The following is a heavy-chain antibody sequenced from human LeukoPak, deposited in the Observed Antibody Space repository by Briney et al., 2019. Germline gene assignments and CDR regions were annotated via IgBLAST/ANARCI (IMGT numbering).Heavy chain of an antibody. CDR3: AREWGLIAVAGGPGY. CDR2: IWYDGHNK. V-gene: IGHV3-33*01. Sequence: GGSLRLSCVASGFSFSKYGMHWVRQAPGKGLQWLAIIWYDGHNKYYADSVKGRFTISIDNSKNTLFLEMNDLKAEDTAVYYCAREWGLIAVAGGPGYWGQGTLVTVSS. J-gene: IGHJ4*02. CDR1: GFSFSKYG. D-gene: IGHD2-21*01.